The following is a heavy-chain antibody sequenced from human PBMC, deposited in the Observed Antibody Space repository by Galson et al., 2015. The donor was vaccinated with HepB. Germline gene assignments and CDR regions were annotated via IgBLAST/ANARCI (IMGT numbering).Heavy chain of an antibody. V-gene: IGHV3-30*02. CDR3: AKDPTYYDSTGDFDY. J-gene: IGHJ4*02. D-gene: IGHD3-22*01. CDR1: GFTFSYYG. CDR2: IRYDGSDK. Sequence: SLRLSCAASGFTFSYYGMNWVRQAPGKGLEWVAFIRYDGSDKYYASSVKGRFIISRDNSKTTLYLQVNSLRTEDTAVYYCAKDPTYYDSTGDFDYWGQGTLVTVSS.